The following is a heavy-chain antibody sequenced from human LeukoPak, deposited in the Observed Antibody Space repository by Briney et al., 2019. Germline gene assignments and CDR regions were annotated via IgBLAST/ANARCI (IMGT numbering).Heavy chain of an antibody. V-gene: IGHV1-18*01. Sequence: GASVKVSCKASGYTFTSYGISWVRQAPGQGLEWMGWISAYNGNTNYAQKLQGRVTMTTDTSTSTAYMELRSLRSDDTAVYYCARGVLLRYFDWLSSYVDYWGQGTLVTVSS. D-gene: IGHD3-9*01. CDR1: GYTFTSYG. J-gene: IGHJ4*02. CDR3: ARGVLLRYFDWLSSYVDY. CDR2: ISAYNGNT.